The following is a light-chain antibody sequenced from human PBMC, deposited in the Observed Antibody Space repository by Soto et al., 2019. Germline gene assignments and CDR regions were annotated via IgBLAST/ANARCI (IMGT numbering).Light chain of an antibody. CDR2: EVS. CDR3: CSYAGSSTVV. J-gene: IGLJ2*01. CDR1: SSDVGSYNL. V-gene: IGLV2-23*02. Sequence: QSVLTQPASVSGSPGRWITISCTGTSSDVGSYNLVSWYQQHPGKAPKLMIYEVSKRPSGVSNRFSGSKSGNTASLTISGLQAEDEADYYCCSYAGSSTVVFGGGTKVTVL.